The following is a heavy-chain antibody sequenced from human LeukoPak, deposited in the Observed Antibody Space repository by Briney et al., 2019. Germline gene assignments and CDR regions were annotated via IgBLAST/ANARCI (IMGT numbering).Heavy chain of an antibody. CDR3: ARTLTGAFDI. D-gene: IGHD1-14*01. CDR1: GGSISSSSYY. Sequence: PSETLSLTCTVSGGSISSSSYYWGWIRQPPGKGLVWIGRIYYSGSTYYNPSLKSRVTISVDTSKNQFSLKLSSVTAADTAVYYCARTLTGAFDIWGQGTMVTVSS. CDR2: IYYSGST. J-gene: IGHJ3*02. V-gene: IGHV4-39*01.